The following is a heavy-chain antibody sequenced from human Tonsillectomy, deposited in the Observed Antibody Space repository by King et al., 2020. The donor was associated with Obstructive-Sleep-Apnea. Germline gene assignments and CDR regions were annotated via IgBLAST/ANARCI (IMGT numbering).Heavy chain of an antibody. V-gene: IGHV3-23*04. CDR1: GFTFNSYA. CDR2: VRGSGDNT. J-gene: IGHJ4*02. Sequence: VQLVESGGGLVQPGGSLRLSCAASGFTFNSYAMNGVRQAPGKGLEWVSGVRGSGDNTFYADSVKGRFTISRDNSKRTLYLQMNSLRAEDTAVYYCAKDICTNGVCTYDYWGQGTLVTVSS. CDR3: AKDICTNGVCTYDY. D-gene: IGHD2-8*01.